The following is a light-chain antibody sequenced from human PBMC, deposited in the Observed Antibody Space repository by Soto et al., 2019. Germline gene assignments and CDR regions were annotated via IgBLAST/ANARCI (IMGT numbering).Light chain of an antibody. Sequence: EIVLTQSPGTLSLSPGERATLSCRASQSVSSSYLAWYQQKPGQAPRLLIYGTSSMATGIPDRFRGSGSGTDFTLTISRLEPEDFAVYYCQQYGSSPRTFGQGTKVEIK. V-gene: IGKV3-20*01. J-gene: IGKJ1*01. CDR3: QQYGSSPRT. CDR1: QSVSSSY. CDR2: GTS.